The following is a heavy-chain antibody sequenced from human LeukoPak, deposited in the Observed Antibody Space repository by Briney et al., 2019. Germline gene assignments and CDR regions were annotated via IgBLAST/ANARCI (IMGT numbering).Heavy chain of an antibody. D-gene: IGHD3-22*01. V-gene: IGHV4-31*02. J-gene: IGHJ6*02. CDR2: IYYSGST. CDR1: SFGSYG. CDR3: ARDQKGNYYDSSGYYYQYYYYGMDV. Sequence: SFGSYGLSWIRQHPGKGLEWIGYIYYSGSTYYNPSLKSRVTISVDTSKNQFSLKLSSVTAADTAVYYCARDQKGNYYDSSGYYYQYYYYGMDVWGQGTTVTVSS.